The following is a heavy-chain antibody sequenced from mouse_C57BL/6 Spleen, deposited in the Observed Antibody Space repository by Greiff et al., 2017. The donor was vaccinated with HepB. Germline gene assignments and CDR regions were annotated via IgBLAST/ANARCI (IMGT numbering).Heavy chain of an antibody. Sequence: EVQLQESGPELVKPGTSVKISCKASGYSFTDYNMNWVKQSNGKSLEWIGVINPNYGTTSYNQKFKGKATLTVDQSSSTAYMQLNSLTSEDSAVYYCARDDIGSDMGYPPWFAYWGQGTLVTVSA. CDR1: GYSFTDYN. V-gene: IGHV1-39*01. J-gene: IGHJ3*01. D-gene: IGHD2-2*01. CDR2: INPNYGTT. CDR3: ARDDIGSDMGYPPWFAY.